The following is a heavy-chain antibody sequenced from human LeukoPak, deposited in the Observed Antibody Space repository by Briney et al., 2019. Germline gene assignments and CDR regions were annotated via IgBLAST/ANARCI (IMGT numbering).Heavy chain of an antibody. V-gene: IGHV4-31*03. CDR1: GGSISSGGYY. CDR3: AGEGSRYYDSSGYFEKYFDY. CDR2: IYYSGST. D-gene: IGHD3-22*01. J-gene: IGHJ4*02. Sequence: SQTLSLTCTVSGGSISSGGYYWSWIRQHPGKGLEWIGYIYYSGSTYYNPSLKSRVTISVDTSKNQFSLKLSSVTAADTAVYFCAGEGSRYYDSSGYFEKYFDYWGQGTLVTVSS.